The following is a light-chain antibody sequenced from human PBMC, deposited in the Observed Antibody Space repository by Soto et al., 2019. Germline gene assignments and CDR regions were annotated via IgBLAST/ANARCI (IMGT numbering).Light chain of an antibody. CDR1: SSDVGAYNF. V-gene: IGLV2-14*01. CDR3: SAYTRSNTYV. J-gene: IGLJ1*01. Sequence: QSVLTQPASVSGSPGQSITIFCTGTSSDVGAYNFVSWFQHHPGKDPRLMIYDVSHRPSGVSNRFSGSKSGNTASLTISGLQGADEADYYCSAYTRSNTYVFGTGTKVTVL. CDR2: DVS.